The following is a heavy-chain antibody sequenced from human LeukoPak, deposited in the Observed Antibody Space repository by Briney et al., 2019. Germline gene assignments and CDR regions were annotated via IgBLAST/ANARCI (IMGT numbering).Heavy chain of an antibody. CDR1: GESISGFY. V-gene: IGHV4-59*01. CDR3: ARDRSGYSGYDWDDQPNYYYYYGMDV. Sequence: PSETLSLTCTVSGESISGFYWDWIRQPPGKGLEWLGYIYYSGSTNYNPSLKSRVTISIDTSKNQFSLKLSSVTAADTAVYYCARDRSGYSGYDWDDQPNYYYYYGMDVWGQGTTVTVSS. J-gene: IGHJ6*02. D-gene: IGHD5-12*01. CDR2: IYYSGST.